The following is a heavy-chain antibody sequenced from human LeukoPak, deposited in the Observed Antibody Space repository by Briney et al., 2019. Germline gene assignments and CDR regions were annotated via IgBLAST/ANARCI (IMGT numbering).Heavy chain of an antibody. J-gene: IGHJ5*02. Sequence: GASVKVSCKPSGYIFTSYYMHWVRQAPGQGLEWMGIINPSGGSTDYAQKFQGRVTMARDTSTSTVYMELSSLRSEDTAVYYCARVGAITMIVVAWGQGTLVTVSS. V-gene: IGHV1-46*01. CDR1: GYIFTSYY. D-gene: IGHD3-22*01. CDR3: ARVGAITMIVVA. CDR2: INPSGGST.